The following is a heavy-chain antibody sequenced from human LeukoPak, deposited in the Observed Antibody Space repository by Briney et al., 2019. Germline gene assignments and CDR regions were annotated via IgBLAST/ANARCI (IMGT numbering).Heavy chain of an antibody. V-gene: IGHV3-21*01. J-gene: IGHJ5*02. Sequence: GGSLRLSCEASGFTFTTYSMNWVRQAPGKGLEWVSSISSSSSYIYYADSVKGRFIISRDNAQNSLFLQMNSLGAEDTAVYYCARGGLSGWFDPWGQGTLVTVSS. D-gene: IGHD2/OR15-2a*01. CDR3: ARGGLSGWFDP. CDR2: ISSSSSYI. CDR1: GFTFTTYS.